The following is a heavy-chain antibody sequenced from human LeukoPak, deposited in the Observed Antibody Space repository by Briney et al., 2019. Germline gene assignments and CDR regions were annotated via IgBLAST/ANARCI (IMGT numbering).Heavy chain of an antibody. CDR2: IYSSGST. V-gene: IGHV4-61*02. CDR1: GGSIRSGSYF. J-gene: IGHJ4*02. Sequence: PSETLSLTCTVSGGSIRSGSYFWSWIRQPAGKGLEWIGRIYSSGSTNYNPSLKSRITMSVDTSKNQFSLKLTSVTAADTAVYYCAREAAYYDSSGLFDYWGQGNLVTVSS. CDR3: AREAAYYDSSGLFDY. D-gene: IGHD3-22*01.